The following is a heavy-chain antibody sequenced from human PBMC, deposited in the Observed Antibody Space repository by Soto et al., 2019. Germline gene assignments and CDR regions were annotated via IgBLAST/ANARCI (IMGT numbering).Heavy chain of an antibody. CDR3: ASGYYDYVWGSGRDKHHDY. CDR2: VYYSGST. CDR1: GVSINIYY. Sequence: PSETLSLTCTVSGVSINIYYWSLIRQFPGKGLEWIGYVYYSGSTNYNPSLKSRVTISVDTSKNQFSLKLSSVTAADTAVYYCASGYYDYVWGSGRDKHHDYWGQGTPVTVSS. V-gene: IGHV4-59*12. D-gene: IGHD3-16*01. J-gene: IGHJ4*02.